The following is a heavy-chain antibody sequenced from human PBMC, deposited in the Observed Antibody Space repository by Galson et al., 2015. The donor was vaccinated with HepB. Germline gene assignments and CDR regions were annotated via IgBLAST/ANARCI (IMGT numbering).Heavy chain of an antibody. CDR2: ISYDGSNK. V-gene: IGHV3-30*03. D-gene: IGHD3-10*01. CDR3: ARWSLGAHASDI. J-gene: IGHJ3*02. CDR1: GFTFSSYG. Sequence: SLRLSCAASGFTFSSYGMHWVRQAPGKGLEWVAVISYDGSNKYYADSVKGRFTISRDNSKNTLYLQMNSLRDEDTAVFYCARWSLGAHASDIWGQGTMVTVSS.